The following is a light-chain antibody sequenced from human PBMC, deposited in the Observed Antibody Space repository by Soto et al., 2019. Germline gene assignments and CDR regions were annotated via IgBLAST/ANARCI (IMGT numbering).Light chain of an antibody. CDR1: QSVFKGSNNKDC. CDR2: WAS. Sequence: DIVMTQSPDSLAVSLGERATINCKSSQSVFKGSNNKDCLAWYQQKPGQPPKLLLSWASTRESGVPDRFSGSGSGTHFTLTISSLQVEDVAIYYCQQFSRPHLSPVGQADKVDI. J-gene: IGKJ2*01. V-gene: IGKV4-1*01. CDR3: QQFSRPHLSP.